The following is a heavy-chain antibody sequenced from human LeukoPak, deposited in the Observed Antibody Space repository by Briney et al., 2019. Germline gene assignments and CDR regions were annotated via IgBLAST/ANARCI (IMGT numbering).Heavy chain of an antibody. Sequence: GASVKVSCKASGYTFTSYGISWVRQAPGQGLEWMGWITPYNGNTNYAQKLQGRVTMTTDTSTSTAYMALRSLRSDDAAVYYCARAVPPNLEWFYYWGQGTLVTVSS. CDR2: ITPYNGNT. CDR3: ARAVPPNLEWFYY. CDR1: GYTFTSYG. J-gene: IGHJ4*02. V-gene: IGHV1-18*01. D-gene: IGHD3-3*01.